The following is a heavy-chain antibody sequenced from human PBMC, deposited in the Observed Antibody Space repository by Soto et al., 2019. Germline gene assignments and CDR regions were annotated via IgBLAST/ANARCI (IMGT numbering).Heavy chain of an antibody. CDR3: VKDSLRAAAFAYYFDY. CDR1: GFTFSSYA. Sequence: GGSLRLSCAASGFTFSSYAMSWVRQAPGKGLEWVSAISGSGGSTYYADSVKGRFTISRDNSKNTLYLQMNSLRAEDTAVYYCVKDSLRAAAFAYYFDYWGQGTLVTVSS. D-gene: IGHD6-13*01. J-gene: IGHJ4*02. V-gene: IGHV3-23*01. CDR2: ISGSGGST.